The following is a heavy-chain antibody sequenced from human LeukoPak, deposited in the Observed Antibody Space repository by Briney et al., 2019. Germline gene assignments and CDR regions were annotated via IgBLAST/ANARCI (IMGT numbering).Heavy chain of an antibody. CDR3: ARGMVRGVKGFDY. J-gene: IGHJ4*02. CDR2: INPNSGGT. CDR1: GYTFTGYY. Sequence: GASVKVSCKASGYTFTGYYMHWVRQAPGQGLEWMGWINPNSGGTNYAQKFQGRVTMTRDTSISTAYMELSRLRSDDTAVYYCARGMVRGVKGFDYWGQGTLVIVSS. D-gene: IGHD3-10*01. V-gene: IGHV1-2*02.